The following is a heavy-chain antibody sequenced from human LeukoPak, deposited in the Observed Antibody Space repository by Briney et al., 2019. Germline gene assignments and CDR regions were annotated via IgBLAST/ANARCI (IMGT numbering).Heavy chain of an antibody. D-gene: IGHD6-13*01. CDR3: ARSMAAADY. Sequence: GGSLRLSCAASAFAFSSYAMSWVRQAPGKGLEWVSGISGSGSSTYYADSVKGRFTISRDNSKNTLYVQMNSLRAEDTAVYYCARSMAAADYWGQGTLVTVSS. CDR2: ISGSGSST. V-gene: IGHV3-23*01. J-gene: IGHJ4*02. CDR1: AFAFSSYA.